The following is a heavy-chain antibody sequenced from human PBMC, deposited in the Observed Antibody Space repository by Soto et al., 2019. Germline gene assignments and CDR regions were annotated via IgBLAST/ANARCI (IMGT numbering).Heavy chain of an antibody. J-gene: IGHJ4*02. CDR3: GVKSHCDDPRRISF. Sequence: SVKVSCKASGGTFSSYAISWVRQAPGQVLEWMGGIIPIFGTANYAQKFQGRVTITADESTSTAYMELSSLRSEDTAVYYCGVKSHCDDPRRISFWAQGTPDTVSS. V-gene: IGHV1-69*13. CDR2: IIPIFGTA. D-gene: IGHD1-1*01. CDR1: GGTFSSYA.